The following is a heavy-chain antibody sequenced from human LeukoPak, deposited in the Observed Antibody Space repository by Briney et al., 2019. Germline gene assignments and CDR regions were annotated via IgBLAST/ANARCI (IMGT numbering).Heavy chain of an antibody. V-gene: IGHV4-34*01. D-gene: IGHD3-22*01. J-gene: IGHJ5*02. CDR3: ARAYDSSGYYYENWFDP. Sequence: PSETLSLTCAVYGGSFSGYYWSWIRQPPGKGLEWIGSIYYSGSTYYNPSLKSRVTISVDTSKNQFSLKLSSVTAADTAVYYCARAYDSSGYYYENWFDPWGQGTLVTVSS. CDR1: GGSFSGYY. CDR2: IYYSGST.